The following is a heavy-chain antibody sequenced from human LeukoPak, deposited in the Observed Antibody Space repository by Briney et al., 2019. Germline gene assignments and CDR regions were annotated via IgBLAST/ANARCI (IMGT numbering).Heavy chain of an antibody. CDR2: ISYDGSNK. CDR1: GFTFSSYA. D-gene: IGHD3-22*01. V-gene: IGHV3-30*04. J-gene: IGHJ3*02. CDR3: ARSYSKWFYDAFDI. Sequence: GGSLRLTCAASGFTFSSYAMHWVRQAPGKGLEWVAVISYDGSNKYYADSVKGRFTISRDNSKNTLYLQMNSLRAEDTAVYYCARSYSKWFYDAFDIWSQGTMVTVSS.